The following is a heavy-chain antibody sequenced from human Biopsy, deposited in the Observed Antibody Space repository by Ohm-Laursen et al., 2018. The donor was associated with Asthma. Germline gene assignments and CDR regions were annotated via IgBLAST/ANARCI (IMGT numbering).Heavy chain of an antibody. CDR2: IYYSGST. CDR3: ASGGIAVAGPSHYYYYYGMDV. V-gene: IGHV4-59*01. Sequence: SQTLSLTCPVSGGSISSYYWSWIRQPPGKGLEWIGYIYYSGSTNYNPSPKSRVTISVDTSKNQFSLKLSSVTAADTAVYYCASGGIAVAGPSHYYYYYGMDVWGQGTTVTVSS. D-gene: IGHD6-19*01. CDR1: GGSISSYY. J-gene: IGHJ6*02.